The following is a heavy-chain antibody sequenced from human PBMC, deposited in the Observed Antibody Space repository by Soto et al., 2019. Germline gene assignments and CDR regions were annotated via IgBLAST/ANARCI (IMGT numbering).Heavy chain of an antibody. Sequence: QVQLQQSGPGLVKPSQTLSLTCTVSGGSISYAYYHWTWLRQSPGKGREWIWYIHYSGSIIYNPSLQSRVTISVDTSQNPFSLQLSSVTAADTAVYFCAIEDDGGDRDYYGLDVWGQGTTVTVSS. CDR3: AIEDDGGDRDYYGLDV. V-gene: IGHV4-30-4*08. CDR1: GGSISYAYYH. J-gene: IGHJ6*02. D-gene: IGHD2-21*02. CDR2: IHYSGSI.